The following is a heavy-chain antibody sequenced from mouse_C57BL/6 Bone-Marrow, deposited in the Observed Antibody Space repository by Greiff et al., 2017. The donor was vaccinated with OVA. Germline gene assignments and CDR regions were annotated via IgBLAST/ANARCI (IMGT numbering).Heavy chain of an antibody. CDR1: GYTFTSYG. D-gene: IGHD1-1*01. V-gene: IGHV1-81*01. CDR3: ARRIYYYGSSPALY. Sequence: VQLQQSGAELARPGASVKLSCKASGYTFTSYGISWVKQRTGQGLEWIGEISPRSGNTYYNEKFKGKATLTADKSSSTAYMEIRSLTSEDSAVYFCARRIYYYGSSPALYWGQGTLVTVSA. J-gene: IGHJ3*01. CDR2: ISPRSGNT.